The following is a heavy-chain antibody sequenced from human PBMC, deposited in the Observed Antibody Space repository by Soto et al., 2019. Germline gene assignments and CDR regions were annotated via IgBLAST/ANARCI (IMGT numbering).Heavy chain of an antibody. CDR3: VSAEVYSGYPLDY. J-gene: IGHJ4*02. CDR1: GFTFSSYG. Sequence: QVQLVESGGGVVQPGRSLRLSCAASGFTFSSYGMHWVRQAPGKGPEWVAVIWYDGSNKYYADSVKGRFTISRDNSKNTLYLQMNSLRAEDTAVYYCVSAEVYSGYPLDYWGQGTLVTVSS. V-gene: IGHV3-33*01. CDR2: IWYDGSNK. D-gene: IGHD5-12*01.